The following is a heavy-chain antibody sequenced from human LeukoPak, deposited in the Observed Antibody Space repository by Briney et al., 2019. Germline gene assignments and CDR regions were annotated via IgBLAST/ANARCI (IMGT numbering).Heavy chain of an antibody. V-gene: IGHV3-7*03. CDR2: IKPDGNDK. CDR1: GFPFSSYS. J-gene: IGHJ4*02. CDR3: KTIGCEY. Sequence: PGGSLRLSCAASGFPFSSYSMTWVRQAPGKGLEWVATIKPDGNDKYFVDSVKGRFTVSRDNAKTSLYLQMNSLRAEDTAIYYCKTIGCEYWGQGHLVT. D-gene: IGHD5-24*01.